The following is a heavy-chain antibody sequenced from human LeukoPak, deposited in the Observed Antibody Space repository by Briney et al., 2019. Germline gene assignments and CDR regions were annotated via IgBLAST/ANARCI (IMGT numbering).Heavy chain of an antibody. CDR1: GYTFTGYY. CDR2: INPNSGGT. Sequence: ASVKVSRKASGYTFTGYYMHWVRQAPGQGLEWMGWINPNSGGTNYAQKFQGRVTMTRDTSISTAYMELSRLRSDDTAVYYCAQGVGYSGYDCYFDYWGQGTLVTVSS. D-gene: IGHD5-12*01. J-gene: IGHJ4*02. CDR3: AQGVGYSGYDCYFDY. V-gene: IGHV1-2*02.